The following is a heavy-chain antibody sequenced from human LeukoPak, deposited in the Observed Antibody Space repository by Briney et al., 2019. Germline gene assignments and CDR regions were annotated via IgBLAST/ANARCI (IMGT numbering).Heavy chain of an antibody. CDR3: ARCYREYYYFDY. D-gene: IGHD2-2*02. V-gene: IGHV3-33*01. Sequence: GGSLRLFCAASGFTFSSYGMHWVRQAPGKGLEWVAVIWYDGSNKYYADSVKGRFTISRDNSKNTLYLQMNSLRAEDTAVHYCARCYREYYYFDYWGQGTLVTVSS. J-gene: IGHJ4*02. CDR2: IWYDGSNK. CDR1: GFTFSSYG.